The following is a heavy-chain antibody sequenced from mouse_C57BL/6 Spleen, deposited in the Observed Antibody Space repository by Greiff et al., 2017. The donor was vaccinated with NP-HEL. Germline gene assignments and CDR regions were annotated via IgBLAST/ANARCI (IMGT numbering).Heavy chain of an antibody. J-gene: IGHJ1*03. CDR1: GYTFTSYW. V-gene: IGHV1-50*01. Sequence: VQLQQPGAELVKPGASVKLSCKASGYTFTSYWMQWVKQRPGQGLEWIGEIDPSDSYTNYNQKFKGKATLTVDTSSSTAYMQLSSLTSEDSAVYYCARRNIRWYFDVWGTGTTVTVSS. D-gene: IGHD1-3*01. CDR3: ARRNIRWYFDV. CDR2: IDPSDSYT.